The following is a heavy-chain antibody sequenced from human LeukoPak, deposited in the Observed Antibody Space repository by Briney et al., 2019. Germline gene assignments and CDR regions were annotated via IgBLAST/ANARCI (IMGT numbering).Heavy chain of an antibody. Sequence: GGSLRLSCAASGFTFSSYSMNWVRQAPGKGLEWVSSISSSSSYMYYADSVKGRFTISRDNAKNSLYLQMNSLRAEDTAVYYCAREHYGDYDRNAFDIWGQGTMVTVSS. J-gene: IGHJ3*02. CDR3: AREHYGDYDRNAFDI. D-gene: IGHD4-17*01. CDR1: GFTFSSYS. CDR2: ISSSSSYM. V-gene: IGHV3-21*01.